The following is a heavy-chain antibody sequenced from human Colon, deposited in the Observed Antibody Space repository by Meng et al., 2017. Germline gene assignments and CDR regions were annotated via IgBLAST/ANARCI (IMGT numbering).Heavy chain of an antibody. D-gene: IGHD3-22*01. CDR3: ARNYYDSSGYYYGY. CDR1: GYSFTSYY. V-gene: IGHV1-18*01. Sequence: HVQLVQSGADVNKLGASVKVSCKTSGYSFTSYYITWVRQAPGQGLEWMGWISVYNGNTNYAQKFQGRVTMTTDTSTSTAYMELRSLRSDDTAVYYCARNYYDSSGYYYGYWGQGTLVTVSS. CDR2: ISVYNGNT. J-gene: IGHJ4*02.